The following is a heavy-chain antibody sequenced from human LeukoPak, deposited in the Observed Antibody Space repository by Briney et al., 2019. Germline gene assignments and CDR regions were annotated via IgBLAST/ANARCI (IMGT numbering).Heavy chain of an antibody. CDR3: ARIYN. Sequence: GGSLRLSCAASGITVSNNYMSWVRQAPGKGLEWVSLIYSGGSTYYADSVRGRFTISRDSSRNTLYLQMNSLRVEDTAVYYCARIYNWGQGTLVTVSS. CDR1: GITVSNNY. CDR2: IYSGGST. J-gene: IGHJ4*02. D-gene: IGHD4-11*01. V-gene: IGHV3-66*01.